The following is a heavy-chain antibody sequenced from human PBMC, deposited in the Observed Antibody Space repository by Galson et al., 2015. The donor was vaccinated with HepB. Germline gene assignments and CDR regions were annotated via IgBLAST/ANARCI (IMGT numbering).Heavy chain of an antibody. Sequence: SLRLSCAASGFTFRDYYMSWVRQAPGKGLEWVSYISSRSRNTYYADSVKGRFTISRDNAKNSLYLQMNSLRAGDTAVYYCARDGSKSRFGELLTYYYVDPWGRGTPVTVSS. J-gene: IGHJ2*01. CDR3: ARDGSKSRFGELLTYYYVDP. CDR2: ISSRSRNT. CDR1: GFTFRDYY. V-gene: IGHV3-11*06. D-gene: IGHD3-10*01.